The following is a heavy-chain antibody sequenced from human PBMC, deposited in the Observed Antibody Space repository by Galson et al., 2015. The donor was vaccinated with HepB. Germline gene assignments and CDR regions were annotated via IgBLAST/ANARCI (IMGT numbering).Heavy chain of an antibody. CDR1: GYTFTSYA. Sequence: SVKVSCKASGYTFTSYAMNWVRQAPGQGLEWMGWINTNTGNPTYAQGFTGRFVFSLDTSVSTAYLQISSLKAEDTAVYYCARASGRNGAFVVVVAAKWTSDYGMDIWCQGTTVTVSS. D-gene: IGHD2-15*01. CDR3: ARASGRNGAFVVVVAAKWTSDYGMDI. V-gene: IGHV7-4-1*02. J-gene: IGHJ6*02. CDR2: INTNTGNP.